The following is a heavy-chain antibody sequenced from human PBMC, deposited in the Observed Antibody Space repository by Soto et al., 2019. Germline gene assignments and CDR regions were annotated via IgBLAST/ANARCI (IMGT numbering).Heavy chain of an antibody. CDR2: ISAYNDNT. CDR1: GYTFSSYG. V-gene: IGHV1-18*01. CDR3: ARDPSIVGASALDY. Sequence: ASVKVSCKASGYTFSSYGITWVRQAPGQGLEWMGWISAYNDNTNYAQKLQGRVTMTTDTSTSTAYMELRSLRSDDTAVYYCARDPSIVGASALDYWGQGTLVTVSS. D-gene: IGHD1-26*01. J-gene: IGHJ4*02.